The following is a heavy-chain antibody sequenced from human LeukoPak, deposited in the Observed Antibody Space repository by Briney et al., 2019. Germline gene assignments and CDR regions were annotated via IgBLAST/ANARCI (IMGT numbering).Heavy chain of an antibody. CDR1: GGSISSYY. J-gene: IGHJ5*02. D-gene: IGHD3-3*01. V-gene: IGHV4-59*08. CDR2: IYYSGST. CDR3: ARLPYDFPFAP. Sequence: SETLSLTCTVSGGSISSYYWSWIRQPPGKGLEWIGYIYYSGSTNYNPSLKSRVTISVDTSKNQFSLKLSSVTAADTAVYYCARLPYDFPFAPWGQGTLVTVSS.